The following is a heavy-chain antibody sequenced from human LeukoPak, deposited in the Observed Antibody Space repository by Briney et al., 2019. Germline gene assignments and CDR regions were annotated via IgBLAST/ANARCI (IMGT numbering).Heavy chain of an antibody. D-gene: IGHD2-8*02. Sequence: GGSLRLSWAASGFTFSRYAMHWVRQGPGKGLEWVAYIAHHGSNTYYADSVKGRFTISRDNSKSTLYLQMNSLRGDDTAVYYCAKDGSWSCTDWGQGTLVTVSS. CDR2: IAHHGSNT. V-gene: IGHV3-30*02. J-gene: IGHJ4*02. CDR1: GFTFSRYA. CDR3: AKDGSWSCTD.